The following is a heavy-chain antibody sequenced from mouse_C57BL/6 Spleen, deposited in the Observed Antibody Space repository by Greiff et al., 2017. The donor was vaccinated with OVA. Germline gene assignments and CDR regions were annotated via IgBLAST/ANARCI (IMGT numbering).Heavy chain of an antibody. Sequence: VKLVESGPGLVQPSQSLSITCTVSGFSLTSYGVHWVRQSPGKGLEWLGVIWSGGSTDYNAAFISRLSISKDNSKSQVFFKMNSLQADDTAIYYCARKGVVDSYYYAMDYWGQGTSVTVSS. J-gene: IGHJ4*01. CDR1: GFSLTSYG. V-gene: IGHV2-2*01. CDR2: IWSGGST. CDR3: ARKGVVDSYYYAMDY. D-gene: IGHD1-1*01.